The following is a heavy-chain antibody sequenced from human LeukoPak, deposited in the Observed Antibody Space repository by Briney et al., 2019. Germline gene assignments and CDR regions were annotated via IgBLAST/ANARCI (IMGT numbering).Heavy chain of an antibody. D-gene: IGHD1-26*01. J-gene: IGHJ4*02. V-gene: IGHV3-23*01. CDR3: ATHLGGATTSFDY. CDR1: GFTFSSYA. CDR2: ISGSGGST. Sequence: GGSLRLSCAASGFTFSSYAMSWVRQAPGKGLEWVSAISGSGGSTYYADSVKGRFTISRDNSKNTLYLQMNSLRAEDTAVYYCATHLGGATTSFDYWGQGTLVTVSS.